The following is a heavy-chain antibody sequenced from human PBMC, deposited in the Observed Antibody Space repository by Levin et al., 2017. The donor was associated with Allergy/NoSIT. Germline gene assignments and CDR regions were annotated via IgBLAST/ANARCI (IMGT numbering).Heavy chain of an antibody. V-gene: IGHV3-30*18. CDR2: ISYDGSNE. CDR3: AKGSRYCSGTSCYFSPGMDG. CDR1: RFIFSNYG. D-gene: IGHD2-2*01. Sequence: PGGSLRLSCEASRFIFSNYGMHWVRQAPGKGLEWVTVISYDGSNEYYADSVKGRFTISRDNSKNTLYLQMNSLRTEDTAVYYCAKGSRYCSGTSCYFSPGMDGWGQGTTVTVSS. J-gene: IGHJ6*02.